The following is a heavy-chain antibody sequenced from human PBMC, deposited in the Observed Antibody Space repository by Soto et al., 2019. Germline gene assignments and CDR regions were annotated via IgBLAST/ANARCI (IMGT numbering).Heavy chain of an antibody. Sequence: PSETLSLTCTVSGGSISSSSYYWGWIRQPPGKGLEWIGSIYYSGSTYYNPSLKSRVTISVDTSKNQFSLKLSSVTAADTAVYYCAGLYSSSSGYYYGMDAWGQGTTVTVSS. CDR2: IYYSGST. V-gene: IGHV4-39*01. CDR3: AGLYSSSSGYYYGMDA. J-gene: IGHJ6*02. CDR1: GGSISSSSYY. D-gene: IGHD6-13*01.